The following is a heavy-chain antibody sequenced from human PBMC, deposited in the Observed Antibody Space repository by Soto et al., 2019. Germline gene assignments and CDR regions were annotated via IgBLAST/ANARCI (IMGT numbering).Heavy chain of an antibody. CDR3: ARDEFWVNYDILTGYPPYYYYYMDV. D-gene: IGHD3-9*01. V-gene: IGHV3-7*01. CDR1: GFTFSSYW. Sequence: GGSLRLSCAASGFTFSSYWMSWVRQAPGKGLEWVANIKQDGSEKYYVDYVKGRFTISRDNAKNSLYLQMNSLRAEDTAVYYCARDEFWVNYDILTGYPPYYYYYMDVWGKGTTVTVSS. CDR2: IKQDGSEK. J-gene: IGHJ6*03.